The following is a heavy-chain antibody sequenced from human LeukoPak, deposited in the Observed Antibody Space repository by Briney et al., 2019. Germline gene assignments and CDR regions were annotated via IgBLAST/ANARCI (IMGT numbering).Heavy chain of an antibody. CDR2: INPSGGST. CDR1: GDTFTGYY. J-gene: IGHJ5*02. V-gene: IGHV1-46*01. Sequence: ASVKVSCKASGDTFTGYYMHWVRQAPGQGLEWMGIINPSGGSTSYAQKFQGRVTMTRDMSTSTDYMELSSLRSEDTAVYYCARDNSVGETAWWFDPWGQGTLVTVSS. CDR3: ARDNSVGETAWWFDP. D-gene: IGHD1-26*01.